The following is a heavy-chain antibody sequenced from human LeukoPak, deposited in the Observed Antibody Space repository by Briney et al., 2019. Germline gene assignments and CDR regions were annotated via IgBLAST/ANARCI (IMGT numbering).Heavy chain of an antibody. D-gene: IGHD6-19*01. J-gene: IGHJ5*01. CDR2: INANSGTT. V-gene: IGHV3-23*01. Sequence: GGSLRLSCTASGFAFSVYAMSWLRQPPGKGLEWVSTINANSGTTYYAASVRGRFTISRDNSKNTLYLQLNTLRADDTATYYCAKPISGGLAVTADWFHPWGQGTLVVVSS. CDR3: AKPISGGLAVTADWFHP. CDR1: GFAFSVYA.